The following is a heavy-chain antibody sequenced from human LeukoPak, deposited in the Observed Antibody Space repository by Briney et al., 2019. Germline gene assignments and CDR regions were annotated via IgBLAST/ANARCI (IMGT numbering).Heavy chain of an antibody. CDR1: EFTFSSYA. D-gene: IGHD5-12*01. Sequence: PGGSLRLSCAASEFTFSSYAMHWVRQAPGKGLEGVAVISYDGSNEYYADSVKGRFTISRDNSRNTLYLQMNSLRADDTAIYYCAREIVAAIGFDYWGQGTLVTVSS. CDR3: AREIVAAIGFDY. J-gene: IGHJ4*02. CDR2: ISYDGSNE. V-gene: IGHV3-30*04.